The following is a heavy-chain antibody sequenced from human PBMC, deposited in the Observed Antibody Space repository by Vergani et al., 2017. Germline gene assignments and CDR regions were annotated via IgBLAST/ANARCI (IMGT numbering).Heavy chain of an antibody. J-gene: IGHJ4*02. Sequence: EVQLLESGGGLVQPGGSLRLSCAASGFTFSSSAMSWVRQAPGKGLEWVSAISGSGGSTYNADSVKGRFTSSRDNAKNSLYLPMNSLRLEDTAVYYCARDSPNTAMVTGDYWGQGTLVTVSS. D-gene: IGHD5-18*01. CDR2: ISGSGGST. V-gene: IGHV3-23*01. CDR1: GFTFSSSA. CDR3: ARDSPNTAMVTGDY.